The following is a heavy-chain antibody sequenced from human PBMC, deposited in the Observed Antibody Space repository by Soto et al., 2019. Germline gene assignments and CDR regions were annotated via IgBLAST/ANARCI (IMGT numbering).Heavy chain of an antibody. CDR3: ARRGDFGYSDSGSFDY. CDR1: GGSISSYY. J-gene: IGHJ4*02. D-gene: IGHD6-13*01. Sequence: SETLSLTCTVSGGSISSYYWSWIRQPPGKGLEWIGYIYYSGSTNYNPSLKSRVTISVDTSKNQFSLKLSSVTAADTAVYYCARRGDFGYSDSGSFDYWGQGTLVTVSS. V-gene: IGHV4-59*01. CDR2: IYYSGST.